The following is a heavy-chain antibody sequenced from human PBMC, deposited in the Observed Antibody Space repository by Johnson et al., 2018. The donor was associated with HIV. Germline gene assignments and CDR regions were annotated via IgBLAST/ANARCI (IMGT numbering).Heavy chain of an antibody. D-gene: IGHD3-10*01. J-gene: IGHJ3*02. Sequence: VQLVESGGGVVRPGGSLRLSCAASGFTFDDYGMSWVCQAPGKGLEWVSGINWNGGSTGYADSVKGRFTISRDNAKNSLYLQMNSLRAEDTALYYCARQHYYGSGSYPGAFDIWGQGTMVTVSS. V-gene: IGHV3-20*04. CDR1: GFTFDDYG. CDR3: ARQHYYGSGSYPGAFDI. CDR2: INWNGGST.